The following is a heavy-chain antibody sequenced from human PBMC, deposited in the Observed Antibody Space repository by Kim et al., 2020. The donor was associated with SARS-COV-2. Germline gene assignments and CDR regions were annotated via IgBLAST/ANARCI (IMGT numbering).Heavy chain of an antibody. CDR1: GGSISSSYW. V-gene: IGHV4-4*02. J-gene: IGHJ4*02. Sequence: SETLSLTCAVSGGSISSSYWWSWVRQPPGKGLEWFGEIYHSGSTNYNPSLKSRVTISVDKSKNQFSLKLSSVTAADTAVYYCARVEGWSPILGHWGQGTLVTVSS. D-gene: IGHD2-15*01. CDR2: IYHSGST. CDR3: ARVEGWSPILGH.